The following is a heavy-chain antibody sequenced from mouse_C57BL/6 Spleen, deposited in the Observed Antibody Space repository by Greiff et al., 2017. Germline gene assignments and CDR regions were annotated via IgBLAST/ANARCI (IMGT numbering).Heavy chain of an antibody. CDR1: GYAFSSSW. CDR3: AEERRGDYFDY. CDR2: IYPGDGDT. V-gene: IGHV1-82*01. J-gene: IGHJ2*01. Sequence: VQLQESGPELVKPGASVKISCKASGYAFSSSWMNWVKQRPGKGLEWIGRIYPGDGDTNYNGKFKGKATLTADKSSSTAYMQLSSLTSEDSAVYFCAEERRGDYFDYWGQGTTLTVSS.